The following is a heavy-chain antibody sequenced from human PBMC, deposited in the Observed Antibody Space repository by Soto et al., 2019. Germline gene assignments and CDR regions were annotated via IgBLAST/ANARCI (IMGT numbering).Heavy chain of an antibody. Sequence: PGGSLRLSCAASGFTFSSYGMHWVRQAPGKGLEWVAVISYDGSNKYYADSVKGRFTISRDNSKNTLYLQMNSLSAEDTAVYYCAKEEMPTPQNAFDIWGQGTMVTVSS. J-gene: IGHJ3*02. CDR1: GFTFSSYG. D-gene: IGHD2-2*01. V-gene: IGHV3-30*18. CDR2: ISYDGSNK. CDR3: AKEEMPTPQNAFDI.